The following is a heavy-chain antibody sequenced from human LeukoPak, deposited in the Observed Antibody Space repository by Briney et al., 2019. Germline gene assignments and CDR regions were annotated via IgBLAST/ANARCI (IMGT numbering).Heavy chain of an antibody. CDR1: GGSIRSYS. CDR3: ARYTSVPSGMQH. D-gene: IGHD4-11*01. Sequence: SETLSLTCTVSGGSIRSYSWSWIRQSPGKGLEWIASFVTTARTYNPSFKSRVAMSLDTSKNQFSLSLKSLTTADSAIYYCARYTSVPSGMQHWGRGALVNVSS. V-gene: IGHV4-4*07. J-gene: IGHJ1*01. CDR2: FVTTART.